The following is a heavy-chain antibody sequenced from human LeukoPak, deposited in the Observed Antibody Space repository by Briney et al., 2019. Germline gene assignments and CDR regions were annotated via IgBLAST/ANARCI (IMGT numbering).Heavy chain of an antibody. V-gene: IGHV4-30-4*01. Sequence: SEPLSLTCTVSGGSISSGDYYWSWIRQPPGKGLELIGYIYYSGNTYYNPSLKSRVIVSIDTSKNQFFLKLNSVTAADTAVYYCAWNSDFSFDYWGQGALVTVSS. CDR1: GGSISSGDYY. D-gene: IGHD3-3*01. J-gene: IGHJ4*02. CDR2: IYYSGNT. CDR3: AWNSDFSFDY.